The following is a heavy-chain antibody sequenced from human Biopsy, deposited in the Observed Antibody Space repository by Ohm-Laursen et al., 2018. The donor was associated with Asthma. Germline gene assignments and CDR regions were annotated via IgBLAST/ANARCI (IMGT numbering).Heavy chain of an antibody. J-gene: IGHJ4*02. CDR3: ARGDSSNWSHYYFDY. Sequence: SLRLSCSASGFAVSRDHMFWVRQAPGKGPERVSVIYSGGTSNTADSVRGRFTISRDYSKNTLYLQMHSLRPEDTAVYYCARGDSSNWSHYYFDYWGQGTLVTVSS. CDR2: IYSGGTS. V-gene: IGHV3-53*01. CDR1: GFAVSRDH. D-gene: IGHD3-22*01.